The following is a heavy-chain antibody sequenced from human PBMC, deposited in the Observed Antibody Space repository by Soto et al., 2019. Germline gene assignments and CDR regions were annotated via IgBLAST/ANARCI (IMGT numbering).Heavy chain of an antibody. CDR1: GFTFSSYA. D-gene: IGHD3-10*01. CDR3: ARALTMVRGVGVGYFDY. V-gene: IGHV3-30-3*01. Sequence: PGGSLRLSCAASGFTFSSYAMHWVRQAPGKGLEWVAVISYDGSNKYYADSVKGRFTISRDNSKNTLYLQMNSLRAEDTAVYYCARALTMVRGVGVGYFDYWGQGTLVTVSS. J-gene: IGHJ4*02. CDR2: ISYDGSNK.